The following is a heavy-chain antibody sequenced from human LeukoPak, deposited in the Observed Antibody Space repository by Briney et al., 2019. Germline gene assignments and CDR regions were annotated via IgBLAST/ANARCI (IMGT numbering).Heavy chain of an antibody. CDR1: GFTFGDYA. CDR3: TSWHDYGGNFPHWFDP. V-gene: IGHV3-49*03. J-gene: IGHJ5*02. CDR2: IRSKAYGGTT. Sequence: GGSLRLSCTASGFTFGDYAMSWFRQAPGKGLEWVGFIRSKAYGGTTEYAASVEGRFTISRDDSKSIAYLQMNSLKTEDTAVCYCTSWHDYGGNFPHWFDPWGQGTLVTVSS. D-gene: IGHD4-23*01.